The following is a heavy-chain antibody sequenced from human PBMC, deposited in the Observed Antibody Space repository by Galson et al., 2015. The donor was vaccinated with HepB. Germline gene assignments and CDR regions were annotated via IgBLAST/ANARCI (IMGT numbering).Heavy chain of an antibody. CDR1: GFTFSSYG. CDR2: IWYDGSNK. Sequence: SLRLSCAASGFTFSSYGMHWVRQAPGKGLEWVAVIWYDGSNKYYAASVKGRFTISRDNSKNTLYLQMNSLRAEDTAVYYCAGGGGRNDYGDYGSGMDVWGQGTTGTVSS. D-gene: IGHD4-17*01. V-gene: IGHV3-33*01. CDR3: AGGGGRNDYGDYGSGMDV. J-gene: IGHJ6*02.